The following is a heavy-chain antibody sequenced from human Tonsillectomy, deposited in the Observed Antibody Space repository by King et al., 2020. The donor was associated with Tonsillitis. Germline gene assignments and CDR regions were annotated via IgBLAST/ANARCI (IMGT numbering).Heavy chain of an antibody. D-gene: IGHD3-10*01. CDR3: ARMSRGSGAFDI. CDR1: GGSISSGSYY. Sequence: VQLQESGPGLVKPSQTLSLTCTVSGGSISSGSYYWSWIRQPAGKGLEWIGRIYTSGSTNYNPSLKSRVTISLDTSKNQFSLNLSSVTAADTAVYYCARMSRGSGAFDIWGQGTMVTVSS. V-gene: IGHV4-61*02. CDR2: IYTSGST. J-gene: IGHJ3*02.